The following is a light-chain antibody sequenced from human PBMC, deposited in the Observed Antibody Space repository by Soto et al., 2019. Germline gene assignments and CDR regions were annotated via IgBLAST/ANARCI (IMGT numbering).Light chain of an antibody. CDR1: QSVSSY. J-gene: IGKJ2*01. CDR3: QQRTNFMYT. CDR2: DAS. Sequence: EIVLTQSPGTLSLSPGQRATLSCRASQSVSSYLAWYQQKPGQAPRLLIYDASNRAPGIPARFSGSGSGTDFTLTISSLEPEDFAVYYCQQRTNFMYTFGQGTKLEI. V-gene: IGKV3-11*01.